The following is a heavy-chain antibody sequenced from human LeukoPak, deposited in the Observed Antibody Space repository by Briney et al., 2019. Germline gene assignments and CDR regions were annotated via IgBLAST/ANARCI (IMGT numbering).Heavy chain of an antibody. CDR1: GFTFSSYT. CDR2: ITTSDGNT. Sequence: GGSLRLSCAASGFTFSSYTMSWVCQAPGKGLEWVSPITTSDGNTYYADSVKGRFTVSRDNSKNTLFLQMNSLRAEDTAVYYCAKEGGLGVSAHGGGSGGGGPLVTVSS. J-gene: IGHJ4*02. CDR3: AKEGGLGVSAHGGGS. V-gene: IGHV3-23*01. D-gene: IGHD3-16*01.